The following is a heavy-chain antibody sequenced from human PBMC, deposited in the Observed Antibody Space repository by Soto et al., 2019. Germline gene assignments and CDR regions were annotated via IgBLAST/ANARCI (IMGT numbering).Heavy chain of an antibody. CDR1: GFTFSWYA. V-gene: IGHV3-23*01. Sequence: GGSLRLSCAAPGFTFSWYALCWLRQAAGKVLGWVSAISGNGGSTYYADSVKGRFTISRDNSKNTLYLQMNSLRAEDTAVYYFAKGRGIVLVPALRDYWGQGTLVTVSS. CDR2: ISGNGGST. CDR3: AKGRGIVLVPALRDY. J-gene: IGHJ4*02. D-gene: IGHD2-2*01.